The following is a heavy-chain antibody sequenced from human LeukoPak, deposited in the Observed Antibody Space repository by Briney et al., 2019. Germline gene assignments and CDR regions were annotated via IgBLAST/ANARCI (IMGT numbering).Heavy chain of an antibody. J-gene: IGHJ5*02. CDR2: IYHSGST. CDR3: ARVRYCSSTSCSNNWFDP. Sequence: PSETLSLTCAVSGGSISSGGYSWSWIRQPPGKGLEWIGYIYHSGSTYYNPSLKSRVTISVDRSKHQFSLKLSSVTAADTAVYYCARVRYCSSTSCSNNWFDPWGQGTLVTVSS. D-gene: IGHD2-2*01. V-gene: IGHV4-30-2*01. CDR1: GGSISSGGYS.